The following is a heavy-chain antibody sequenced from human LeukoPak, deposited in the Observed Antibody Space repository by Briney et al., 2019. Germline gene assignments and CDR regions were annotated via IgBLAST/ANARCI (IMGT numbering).Heavy chain of an antibody. D-gene: IGHD5-12*01. V-gene: IGHV4-34*01. J-gene: IGHJ4*02. CDR1: GESFSGYY. CDR3: ARRVHTGATDY. CDR2: INHSGST. Sequence: SETLSLTCAVYGESFSGYYWSWIRQPPGKGLEWIGEINHSGSTNHNPSLKCRVTISVDTSKNPFSLELRSVTAADTAVYYCARRVHTGATDYWGQGTLVTVSS.